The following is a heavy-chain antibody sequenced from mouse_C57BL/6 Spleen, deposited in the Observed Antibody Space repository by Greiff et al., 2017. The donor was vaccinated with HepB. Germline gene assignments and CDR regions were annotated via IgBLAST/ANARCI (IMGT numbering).Heavy chain of an antibody. J-gene: IGHJ2*01. D-gene: IGHD1-1*01. V-gene: IGHV1-80*01. CDR1: GYAFSSYW. Sequence: QVHVKQSGAELVKPGASVKISCKASGYAFSSYWMNWVKQRPGKGLEWIGQIYPGDGDTNYNGKFKGKATLTADKSSSTAYMQLSSLTSEDSAVYFCSSLKYYGSSFDYWGQGTTLTVSS. CDR2: IYPGDGDT. CDR3: SSLKYYGSSFDY.